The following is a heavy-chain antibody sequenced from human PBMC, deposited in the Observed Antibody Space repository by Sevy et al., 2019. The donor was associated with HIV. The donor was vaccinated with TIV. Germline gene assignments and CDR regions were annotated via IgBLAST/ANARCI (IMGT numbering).Heavy chain of an antibody. CDR3: LKGRITEAAYYDGLDV. Sequence: GGSLRLSCATFGLSFEDYGMHWVRQSPEKGLEWVAGINYNSGRVGYADSVKGRFTVSRDNAKASLYLQMTSLKPEDAALYYCLKGRITEAAYYDGLDVWGQGTTVTVSS. D-gene: IGHD3-16*01. CDR2: INYNSGRV. J-gene: IGHJ6*02. V-gene: IGHV3-9*01. CDR1: GLSFEDYG.